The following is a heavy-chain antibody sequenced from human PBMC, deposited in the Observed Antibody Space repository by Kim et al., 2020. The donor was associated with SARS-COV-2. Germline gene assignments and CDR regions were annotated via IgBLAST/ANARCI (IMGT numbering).Heavy chain of an antibody. CDR2: INWNGGST. CDR3: ARDLGVGATDAFDY. V-gene: IGHV3-20*01. Sequence: GGSLRLSCAASGFTFDDYGMSWVRQAPGKGLEWVSGINWNGGSTGYADSVKGRFTISRDNAKNSLYLQMNSLRAEDTALYHCARDLGVGATDAFDYWGQGTLVTVSS. J-gene: IGHJ4*02. CDR1: GFTFDDYG. D-gene: IGHD1-26*01.